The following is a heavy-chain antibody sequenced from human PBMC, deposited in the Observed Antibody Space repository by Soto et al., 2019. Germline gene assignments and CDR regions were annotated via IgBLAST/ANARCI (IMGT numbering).Heavy chain of an antibody. V-gene: IGHV4-59*08. J-gene: IGHJ4*02. D-gene: IGHD2-2*01. CDR2: IYYSGST. CDR1: GGSISSYY. Sequence: SETLSLTCTVSGGSISSYYWSWIRQPPGKGLEWIEYIYYSGSTNYNPSLKSRVTISVDTSKNQFSLKLSSVTAADTAVYYCARHHRLFVVPAALDYWGQGTLVTVSS. CDR3: ARHHRLFVVPAALDY.